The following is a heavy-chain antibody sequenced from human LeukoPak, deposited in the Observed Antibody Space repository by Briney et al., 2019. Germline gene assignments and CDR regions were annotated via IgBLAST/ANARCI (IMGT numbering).Heavy chain of an antibody. CDR3: ARAAARQLGGYFDY. J-gene: IGHJ4*02. D-gene: IGHD6-13*01. Sequence: GGSLRLSCAASGFTFSSYSMNWFRQAPGKGLEWVSSISSSSSYIYYADSVKGRFTISRDNAKNSLYLQMNSLRAEDTAVYYCARAAARQLGGYFDYWGQGTLVTVSS. V-gene: IGHV3-21*01. CDR1: GFTFSSYS. CDR2: ISSSSSYI.